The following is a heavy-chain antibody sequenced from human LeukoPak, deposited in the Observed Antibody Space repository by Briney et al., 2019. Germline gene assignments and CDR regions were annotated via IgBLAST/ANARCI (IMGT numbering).Heavy chain of an antibody. D-gene: IGHD4-17*01. CDR2: ISGSGGST. CDR1: GFTFSSYA. J-gene: IGHJ3*02. Sequence: GGSLRLSGAASGFTFSSYAMSWVRQAPGKGLEWVSAISGSGGSTYYADSVKGRFTISRDNSKNTLYLQMNSLRAEDTAVYYCAKDSGHDYGDYGGGAFDIWGQGTMVTVSS. V-gene: IGHV3-23*01. CDR3: AKDSGHDYGDYGGGAFDI.